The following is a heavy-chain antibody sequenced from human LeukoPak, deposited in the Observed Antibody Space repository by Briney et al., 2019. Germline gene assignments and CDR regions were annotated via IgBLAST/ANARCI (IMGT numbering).Heavy chain of an antibody. CDR3: GSGSYYFDY. J-gene: IGHJ4*02. Sequence: SVKVSCKASGGTFSSYAISWVRQAPGQGLEWMGRIIPILGIANYAQKFQGRVTMTRDTSISTAYMELSRLRSDDTAVYYCGSGSYYFDYWGQGTLVTVSS. D-gene: IGHD6-19*01. V-gene: IGHV1-69*04. CDR1: GGTFSSYA. CDR2: IIPILGIA.